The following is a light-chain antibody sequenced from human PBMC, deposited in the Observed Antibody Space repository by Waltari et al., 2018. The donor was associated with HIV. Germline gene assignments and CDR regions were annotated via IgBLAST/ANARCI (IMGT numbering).Light chain of an antibody. CDR1: QRVSSSH. V-gene: IGKV3D-20*02. CDR3: QQRSNWRVT. J-gene: IGKJ4*01. Sequence: EIVLTQSPGTLSLSPGERATLSCRASQRVSSSHLTWYQQKPGQAPRLLIYSTSNRATGIPARFSGSGSGTDFTLTISSLEPEDFAVYYCQQRSNWRVTFGGGTKVEIK. CDR2: STS.